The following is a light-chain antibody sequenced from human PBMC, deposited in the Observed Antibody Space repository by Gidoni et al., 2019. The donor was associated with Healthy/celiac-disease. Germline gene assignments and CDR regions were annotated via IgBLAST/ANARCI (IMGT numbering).Light chain of an antibody. Sequence: QSALTQPRSVSGSPGQSVTISCTGTSSDIGDYNYVSWYQQHPGNAPKVMIYDVSKRPSGVPDRFSGSKSGNTASLTISGLQAEDEADYYCCSYAGSYTYVFGSGTKVTVL. V-gene: IGLV2-11*01. CDR1: SSDIGDYNY. CDR3: CSYAGSYTYV. CDR2: DVS. J-gene: IGLJ1*01.